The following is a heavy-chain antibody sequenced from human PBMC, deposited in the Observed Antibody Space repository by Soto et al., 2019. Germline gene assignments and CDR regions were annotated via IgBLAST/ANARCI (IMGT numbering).Heavy chain of an antibody. Sequence: QVQLQQWGAGLLKPSETLSLTCAVYGGSFSGYYWSWIRQPPGKGLEWIGEINHSGSTNYNPSLKSXXTXSXXTSKNQFSLKLSSVTAADTAVYYCARNELQSWFDPWGQGTLVTVSS. V-gene: IGHV4-34*01. CDR3: ARNELQSWFDP. D-gene: IGHD1-1*01. J-gene: IGHJ5*02. CDR1: GGSFSGYY. CDR2: INHSGST.